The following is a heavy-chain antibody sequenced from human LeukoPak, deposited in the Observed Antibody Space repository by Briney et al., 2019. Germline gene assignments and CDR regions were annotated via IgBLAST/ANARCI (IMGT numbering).Heavy chain of an antibody. V-gene: IGHV4-61*01. J-gene: IGHJ6*02. CDR3: ARDIWYSSSPYYYYYGVDV. D-gene: IGHD6-6*01. Sequence: SSETLSLTCTVSGGSVSSGSYYWSWIRQPPGKGLEWIGYIYYSGSTNYNPSLKSRVTISVDTSKNQFSLKLSSVTAADTAVYYCARDIWYSSSPYYYYYGVDVWGQGTTVTVSS. CDR2: IYYSGST. CDR1: GGSVSSGSYY.